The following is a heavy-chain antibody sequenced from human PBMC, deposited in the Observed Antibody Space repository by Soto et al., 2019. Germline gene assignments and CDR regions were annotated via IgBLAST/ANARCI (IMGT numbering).Heavy chain of an antibody. CDR2: MNPNSGNT. Sequence: GASVKVSCKASGYTFTSYDINWVRQATGQGLEWMGWMNPNSGNTGYAQKFQGRVTMTRNTSISTAYMELSSLGSEDTAVYYCARGRGTVRVAYYYYYMDVWGKGTTVTVSS. CDR1: GYTFTSYD. J-gene: IGHJ6*03. D-gene: IGHD4-4*01. CDR3: ARGRGTVRVAYYYYYMDV. V-gene: IGHV1-8*01.